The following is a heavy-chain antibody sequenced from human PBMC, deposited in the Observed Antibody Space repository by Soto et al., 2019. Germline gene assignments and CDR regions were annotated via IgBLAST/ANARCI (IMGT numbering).Heavy chain of an antibody. Sequence: QVQLVESGGGVVQPGRSLRLSCAASGFTYSSYGMHWVRQAPGKGLEWVAVISYVGSNKYYADSVKGRFTISRDNSKNTLYLQMNSLRAEDTAVYYCAKGGATQDGYWGQGTLVTVSS. CDR2: ISYVGSNK. J-gene: IGHJ4*02. V-gene: IGHV3-30*18. CDR3: AKGGATQDGY. D-gene: IGHD1-26*01. CDR1: GFTYSSYG.